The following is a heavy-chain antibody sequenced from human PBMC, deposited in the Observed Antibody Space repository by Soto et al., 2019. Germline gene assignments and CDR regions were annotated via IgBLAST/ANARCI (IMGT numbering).Heavy chain of an antibody. CDR2: IIPIFGTA. CDR1: GGTFSSYA. Sequence: QVQLVQSGAEVKKPGSSVKVSCKASGGTFSSYAISWVRQAPGQGLEWMGGIIPIFGTADYAQKFQGRVTITPDESTSTAYMELSSLRSEDTAVYYCALHYGSGSNYYYYGMDVWGQGTTVTVSS. J-gene: IGHJ6*02. V-gene: IGHV1-69*05. D-gene: IGHD3-10*01. CDR3: ALHYGSGSNYYYYGMDV.